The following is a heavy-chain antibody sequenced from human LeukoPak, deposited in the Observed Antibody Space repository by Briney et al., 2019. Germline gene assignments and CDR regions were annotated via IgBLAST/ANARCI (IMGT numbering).Heavy chain of an antibody. D-gene: IGHD1-26*01. CDR2: IKSKIDGGTA. Sequence: GGSLRLSCAASDFTFTNAWMNWVRQAPGKGLEWVGRIKSKIDGGTAEYAAPVKGRFTISRDDSKNTLYLQMNSLKTEDTAVYYCATFKLGWELHWGQGTLVTVSS. J-gene: IGHJ4*02. CDR3: ATFKLGWELH. V-gene: IGHV3-15*07. CDR1: DFTFTNAW.